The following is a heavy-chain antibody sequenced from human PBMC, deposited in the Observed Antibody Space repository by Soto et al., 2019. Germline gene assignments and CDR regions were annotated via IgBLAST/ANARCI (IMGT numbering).Heavy chain of an antibody. V-gene: IGHV3-23*01. Sequence: EVQLLESGGGLVRPGGSLRLSCAASGFTFSSYPMKWVRQGPGKGLEWVSTIGGSDTGFNTDYADSVKGRFVISRDNSKNTVYLQMNSLRAEDTALYYCARVAPYCSTTTCYIDSWGQGTLVTVSS. D-gene: IGHD2-2*01. CDR2: IGGSDTGFNT. J-gene: IGHJ4*02. CDR3: ARVAPYCSTTTCYIDS. CDR1: GFTFSSYP.